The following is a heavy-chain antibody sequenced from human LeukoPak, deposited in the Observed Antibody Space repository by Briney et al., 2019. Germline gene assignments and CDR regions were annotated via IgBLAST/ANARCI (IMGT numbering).Heavy chain of an antibody. CDR3: SRDPRHNDY. CDR1: GFTFSSYG. Sequence: GGTLRLSCAASGFTFSSYGMSWVRQAPGKGLELLSYISGSAHDVNYIDSVRGRFTISRDNAKNSLYLHMNSLTVEDTAVHYCSRDPRHNDYWGQGTLVTVSS. CDR2: ISGSAHDV. J-gene: IGHJ4*02. V-gene: IGHV3-21*04.